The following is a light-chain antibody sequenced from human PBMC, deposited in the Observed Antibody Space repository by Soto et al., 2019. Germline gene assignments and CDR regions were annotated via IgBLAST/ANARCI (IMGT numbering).Light chain of an antibody. CDR2: DAS. CDR1: QSIRTW. V-gene: IGKV1-5*01. J-gene: IGKJ1*01. CDR3: RQYNTNPST. Sequence: EIQMTQSPSTLSASVGERVTITCRASQSIRTWLAWYQQKPGKAPKLLLYDASSLKSGVPSRFSGGGSGTEVTLPISSLQPDDFTTYYCRQYNTNPSTFGQGTTVDIK.